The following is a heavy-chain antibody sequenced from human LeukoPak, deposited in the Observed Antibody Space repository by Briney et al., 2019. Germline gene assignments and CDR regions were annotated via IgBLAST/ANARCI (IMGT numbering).Heavy chain of an antibody. D-gene: IGHD3-22*01. Sequence: PGGSLRLSCAASGFTFSSYAMHWVRQAPGKGLEWVSSISSSSSYIYYADSVKGRFTISRDNAKNSLYLQMNSLRAEDTAVYYCARDEYYYDSSGASVGWGQGTLVTVSS. CDR3: ARDEYYYDSSGASVG. CDR1: GFTFSSYA. J-gene: IGHJ4*02. V-gene: IGHV3-21*01. CDR2: ISSSSSYI.